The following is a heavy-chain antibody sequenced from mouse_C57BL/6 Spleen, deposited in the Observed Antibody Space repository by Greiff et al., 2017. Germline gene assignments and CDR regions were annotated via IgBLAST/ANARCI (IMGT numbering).Heavy chain of an antibody. V-gene: IGHV14-4*01. J-gene: IGHJ2*01. D-gene: IGHD1-1*01. CDR2: IDPENGDT. Sequence: VQLQQSGAELVRPGASVKLSCTASGFNIKDDYMHWVKQRPEQGLEWIGWIDPENGDTEYASKFQGKATITADTSSNTAYLQLSSLTFEDTAVDYCTTDTTVVATEDYWGQGTTLTVSS. CDR3: TTDTTVVATEDY. CDR1: GFNIKDDY.